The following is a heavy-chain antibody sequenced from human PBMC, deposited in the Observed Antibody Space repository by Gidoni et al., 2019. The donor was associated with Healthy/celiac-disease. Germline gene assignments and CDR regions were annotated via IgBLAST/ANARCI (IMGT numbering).Heavy chain of an antibody. Sequence: EAQLVESGGGLVKPGGSLSLSCAASGFTFSSYSMNWVRQAPGKGLEWVSSICSSSCYIYYGGSVKGRFTISSDNAKNSLYLQMDSLGAGDTAVYYFWRVILSDYLGQGTLVTVSS. V-gene: IGHV3-21*01. CDR3: WRVILSDY. CDR2: ICSSSCYI. J-gene: IGHJ4*01. D-gene: IGHD3-22*01. CDR1: GFTFSSYS.